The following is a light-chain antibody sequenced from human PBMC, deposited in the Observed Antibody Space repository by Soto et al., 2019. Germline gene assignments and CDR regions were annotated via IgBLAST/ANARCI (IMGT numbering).Light chain of an antibody. V-gene: IGKV3-11*01. CDR2: DAS. J-gene: IGKJ3*01. CDR3: HQYSNSPFT. CDR1: QSVGSY. Sequence: EIVLTQSPATLSLSPGERATLSCRASQSVGSYLAWYQQKPGQAPRLLIYDASNRATGIPARFSGSGSGTDFTLTISSLEPEDFAVYYCHQYSNSPFTFGPGTKVDIK.